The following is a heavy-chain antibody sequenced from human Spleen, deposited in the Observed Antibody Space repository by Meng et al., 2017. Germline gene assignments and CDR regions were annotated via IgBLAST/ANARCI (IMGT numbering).Heavy chain of an antibody. J-gene: IGHJ4*02. CDR3: ARDEDISAAGKLFGDY. D-gene: IGHD6-13*01. CDR2: INHSGST. V-gene: IGHV4-34*01. Sequence: QVPLRQLRAGLLKPSETLSLTCAVYGGSFSGYYWSWIRQSPGKGLEWIGEINHSGSTNYNPSLKSRVTISVATSENQFFLNLSSVTAADTAIYYCARDEDISAAGKLFGDYWGQGTLVTVSS. CDR1: GGSFSGYY.